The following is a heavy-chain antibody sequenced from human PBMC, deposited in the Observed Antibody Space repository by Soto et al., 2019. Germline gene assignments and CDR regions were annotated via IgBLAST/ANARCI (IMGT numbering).Heavy chain of an antibody. CDR1: GFTFSSYA. Sequence: QVQLVESGGGVVQPGRSLRLSCAASGFTFSSYAMHWVRQAPGKGLEWVAVISYDGSNKYYADSVKGRFTISRDNSKNTLYLQMNSLRAEDTAVYYCARDQPHPYYWGQGTLVTVSS. J-gene: IGHJ4*02. CDR3: ARDQPHPYY. V-gene: IGHV3-30-3*01. CDR2: ISYDGSNK.